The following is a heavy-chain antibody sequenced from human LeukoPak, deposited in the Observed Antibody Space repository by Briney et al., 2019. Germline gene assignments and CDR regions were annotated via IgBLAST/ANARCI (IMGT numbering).Heavy chain of an antibody. J-gene: IGHJ6*02. CDR1: EYTFTTYD. CDR3: ARARGNSSGRYYYGMDV. Sequence: ASVKVSCKASEYTFTTYDINWVRQATGQGLEWMGWMNPNSGNTGYAQKFQGRVSMTRNTSISTAYMELSSLRSEDTAVYYCARARGNSSGRYYYGMDVWGQGTAVTVSS. V-gene: IGHV1-8*01. CDR2: MNPNSGNT. D-gene: IGHD6-19*01.